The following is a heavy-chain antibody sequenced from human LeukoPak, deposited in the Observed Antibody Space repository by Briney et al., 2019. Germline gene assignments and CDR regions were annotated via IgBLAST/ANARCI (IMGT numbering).Heavy chain of an antibody. CDR1: GFTFRSYA. CDR3: ARDRVAASASPFDY. CDR2: IKRDGSEK. Sequence: GGSLRLSCAASGFTFRSYAMSWVRQAPGKGLERVANIKRDGSEKYYVDSVKGRFTISRDNAKNSLYLQMNSLRADDTAVYYCARDRVAASASPFDYWGQGTLVTVSS. D-gene: IGHD6-13*01. J-gene: IGHJ4*02. V-gene: IGHV3-7*04.